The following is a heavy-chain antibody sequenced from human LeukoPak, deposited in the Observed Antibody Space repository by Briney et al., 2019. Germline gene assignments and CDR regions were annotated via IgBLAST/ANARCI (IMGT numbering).Heavy chain of an antibody. CDR1: GYTFTSYG. Sequence: ASVKVSCKASGYTFTSYGISWVRQAPGQGLEWMGWISGYNGNTNYTEKLQDRVTMTTEKSTSTAYMELRSLRSDDTALYYCAREWGIAAAGTGAPDYWGQGTLVTVSS. D-gene: IGHD6-13*01. J-gene: IGHJ4*02. CDR2: ISGYNGNT. CDR3: AREWGIAAAGTGAPDY. V-gene: IGHV1-18*01.